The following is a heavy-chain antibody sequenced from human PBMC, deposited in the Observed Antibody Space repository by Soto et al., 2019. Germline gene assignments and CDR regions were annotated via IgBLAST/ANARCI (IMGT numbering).Heavy chain of an antibody. CDR1: GGSISSTDHY. CDR3: ARLVFHCLRGSCDAYNFYGLDV. CDR2: IYYAGST. V-gene: IGHV4-39*01. D-gene: IGHD2-15*01. J-gene: IGHJ6*02. Sequence: SETLSLTCTVSGGSISSTDHYWGWIRQPPGKGLEWLGSIYYAGSTFHNPSLKRRATISVDTSRNQFSLTLSSVTASDTAVYYCARLVFHCLRGSCDAYNFYGLDVWGQGTTVTVSS.